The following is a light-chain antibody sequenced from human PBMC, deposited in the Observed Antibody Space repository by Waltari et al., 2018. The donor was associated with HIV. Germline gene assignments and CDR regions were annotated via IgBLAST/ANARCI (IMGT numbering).Light chain of an antibody. J-gene: IGLJ2*01. Sequence: QSVLTQPPSVSGAPGQRVTISCTGSSSNIGAGFDVHWYQQLPGTAPKLLIYSNNIRPSGVPDRVSGAKSGTSASLAITGLQAEDEADYYCQSYDTSLSGVVFGGGTKLTVL. CDR1: SSNIGAGFD. CDR2: SNN. V-gene: IGLV1-40*01. CDR3: QSYDTSLSGVV.